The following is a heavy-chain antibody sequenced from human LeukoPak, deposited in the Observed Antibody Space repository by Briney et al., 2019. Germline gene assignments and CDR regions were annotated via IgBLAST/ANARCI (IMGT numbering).Heavy chain of an antibody. CDR2: IFPGDSDT. CDR1: GYSFADYW. V-gene: IGHV5-51*01. Sequence: GESLKISCKVSGYSFADYWIAWVRQIPGQGLEWMGIIFPGDSDTRYSPSFRRRVTMSADKSTNTAFLQWSSLTASDTAIIYCARPHGNYVDDAFDIWGPGTLVTVSS. J-gene: IGHJ3*02. D-gene: IGHD3-16*01. CDR3: ARPHGNYVDDAFDI.